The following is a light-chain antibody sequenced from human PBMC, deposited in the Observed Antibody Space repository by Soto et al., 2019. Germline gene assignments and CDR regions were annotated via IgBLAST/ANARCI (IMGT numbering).Light chain of an antibody. Sequence: EIVMTHSPATLSVSPGERATLSCRASQSVSNNLAWYQQKPGQAPRLLIYGASTRATAIPARFSGSGSGTEFTLTISSLQSEDFAVYFCLQLNTYPWTFGQGTKVEIK. CDR2: GAS. CDR1: QSVSNN. V-gene: IGKV3-15*01. J-gene: IGKJ1*01. CDR3: LQLNTYPWT.